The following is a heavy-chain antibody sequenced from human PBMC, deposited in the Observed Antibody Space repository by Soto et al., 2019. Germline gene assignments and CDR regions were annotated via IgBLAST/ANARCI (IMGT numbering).Heavy chain of an antibody. CDR3: AKCPSVSGTHENNWFDH. Sequence: EVHLLESGGGLVQPGGSLRLSCAASGFTFSSYAMSWVRQAPGKGLEWVSAISGSGGSTYYADSVKGRFTISRDNSKNTLYLQMNSLRAEDSAVYYCAKCPSVSGTHENNWFDHWGQGTLVTVSS. J-gene: IGHJ5*02. CDR1: GFTFSSYA. V-gene: IGHV3-23*01. CDR2: ISGSGGST. D-gene: IGHD1-1*01.